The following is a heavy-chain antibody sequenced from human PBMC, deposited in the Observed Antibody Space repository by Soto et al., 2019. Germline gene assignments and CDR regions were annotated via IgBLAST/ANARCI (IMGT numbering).Heavy chain of an antibody. CDR1: GGSISSGGYY. Sequence: QVQLQESGPGLVKPSQTLSLTCTVSGGSISSGGYYWSWIRQHPGKGLEWIGYIYYSGSTYYNPFLISRVTISLDTSKNQFSLRLSSVTAADTAVYYCARETISYYYDSSGSFDYWGQGTLVTVSS. CDR3: ARETISYYYDSSGSFDY. D-gene: IGHD3-22*01. CDR2: IYYSGST. V-gene: IGHV4-31*03. J-gene: IGHJ4*02.